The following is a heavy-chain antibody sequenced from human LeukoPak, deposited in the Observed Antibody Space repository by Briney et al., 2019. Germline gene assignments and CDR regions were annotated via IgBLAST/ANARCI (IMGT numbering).Heavy chain of an antibody. CDR1: GFTVSFNY. J-gene: IGHJ4*02. D-gene: IGHD5-12*01. Sequence: PGGSLRLSCAASGFTVSFNYMSWVRQAPGKGLEWISVIYSGGSTYYADSVKGRFTISRDDSKNTLYLQMNSLRAEDTAVYYCASDPKGSGYEFDYWGQGTLVTISS. V-gene: IGHV3-53*01. CDR2: IYSGGST. CDR3: ASDPKGSGYEFDY.